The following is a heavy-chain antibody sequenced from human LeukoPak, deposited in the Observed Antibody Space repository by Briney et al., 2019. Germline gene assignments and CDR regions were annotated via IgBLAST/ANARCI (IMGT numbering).Heavy chain of an antibody. CDR1: GGTLSSYA. CDR3: ARAYYYDSSGAFDY. V-gene: IGHV1-69*05. Sequence: SVKVSCKASGGTLSSYAISWVRQAPGQGLEWMGRIIPIFGTANYAQKFQGRVTITTDESTSTAYMELSSLRSEDTAVYYCARAYYYDSSGAFDYWGQGTLVTVSS. J-gene: IGHJ4*02. D-gene: IGHD3-22*01. CDR2: IIPIFGTA.